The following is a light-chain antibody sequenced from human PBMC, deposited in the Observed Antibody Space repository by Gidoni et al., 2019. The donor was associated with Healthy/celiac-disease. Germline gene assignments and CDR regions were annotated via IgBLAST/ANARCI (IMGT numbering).Light chain of an antibody. CDR2: QDS. V-gene: IGLV3-1*01. CDR1: KLGDKY. CDR3: QAWDSSTYYV. J-gene: IGLJ1*01. Sequence: SSELTPPPSVSVSPGQTASITCSGDKLGDKYACWYQQKPAQSPVLVIYQDSKRPSGIPERFSGSNSGNTATLTISGTQAMDEADYYCQAWDSSTYYVFGTGTKVTVL.